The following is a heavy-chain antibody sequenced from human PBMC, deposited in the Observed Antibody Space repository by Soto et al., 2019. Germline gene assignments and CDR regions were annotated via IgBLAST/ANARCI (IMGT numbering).Heavy chain of an antibody. Sequence: SEPLSLTCTVSGGSISSGGYYWSWIRQHPGKGLEWIGYIYYSGSTYYNPSLKSRVTISVDTSKNQFSLKLSSVTAADTAVYYCARGIDFWSGYGSGRDVWGKGTTATVS. CDR1: GGSISSGGYY. CDR2: IYYSGST. CDR3: ARGIDFWSGYGSGRDV. V-gene: IGHV4-31*03. J-gene: IGHJ6*04. D-gene: IGHD3-3*01.